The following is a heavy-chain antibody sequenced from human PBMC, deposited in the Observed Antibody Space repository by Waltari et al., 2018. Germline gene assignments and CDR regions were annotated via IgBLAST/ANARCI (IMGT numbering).Heavy chain of an antibody. D-gene: IGHD3-3*01. CDR3: ARAIFGVVAIYYYYMDV. CDR2: IIPICGTA. Sequence: QVQLVQSGAEVKKPGSSVKVSCKASGGTFSSYAISWVRQAPGQGLEWMGGIIPICGTANYAKKFQGRVTITADKSTSTAYMELSSLRSEDTAVYYCARAIFGVVAIYYYYMDVWGKGTTVTVSS. V-gene: IGHV1-69*14. CDR1: GGTFSSYA. J-gene: IGHJ6*03.